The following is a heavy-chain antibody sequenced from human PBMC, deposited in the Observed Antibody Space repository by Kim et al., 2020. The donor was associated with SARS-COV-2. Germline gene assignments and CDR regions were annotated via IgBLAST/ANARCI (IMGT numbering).Heavy chain of an antibody. CDR2: IYHSGST. CDR1: GYSISSGYY. J-gene: IGHJ5*02. D-gene: IGHD4-17*01. CDR3: IVTVTGGFDP. V-gene: IGHV4-38-2*02. Sequence: SETLSLTCTVSGYSISSGYYWGWIRQPPGKGLEWIGSIYHSGSTYYNPSLKSRVTISVDTSKNQFSLKLSSVTAADTAVYYCIVTVTGGFDPWGQGTLVT.